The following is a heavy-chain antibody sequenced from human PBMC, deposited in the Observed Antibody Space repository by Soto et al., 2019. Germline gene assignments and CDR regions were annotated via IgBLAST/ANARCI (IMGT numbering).Heavy chain of an antibody. CDR1: GGTFSSYA. V-gene: IGHV1-69*01. Sequence: QVQLVQSGAEVKKPGSSVKVSCKASGGTFSSYAISWVRQAPGQGLEWMGGIIPIFGTANYAQKCQGRVTITADESTSTAYMELSSLRSEDTAVYYCARECELELRDYYGMDVWGQGTTVTVSS. J-gene: IGHJ6*02. CDR3: ARECELELRDYYGMDV. CDR2: IIPIFGTA. D-gene: IGHD1-7*01.